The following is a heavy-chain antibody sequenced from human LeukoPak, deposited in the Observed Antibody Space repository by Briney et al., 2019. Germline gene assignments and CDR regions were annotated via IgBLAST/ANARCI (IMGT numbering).Heavy chain of an antibody. CDR2: ISSSSSYI. D-gene: IGHD3-10*01. Sequence: GGSLRLSCAASGFTFSSYSMNWVRQAPGKGLEWVSSISSSSSYIYYADSVKGRFTISRDNAENSLYLQMNSLRAEDTAVYYCARASRHYYGSGSYDFDYWGQGTLVTVSS. CDR3: ARASRHYYGSGSYDFDY. J-gene: IGHJ4*02. CDR1: GFTFSSYS. V-gene: IGHV3-21*01.